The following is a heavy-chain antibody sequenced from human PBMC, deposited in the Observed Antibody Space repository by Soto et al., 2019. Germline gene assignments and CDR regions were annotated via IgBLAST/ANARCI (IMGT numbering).Heavy chain of an antibody. V-gene: IGHV1-46*01. CDR2: INPSGGST. Sequence: ASVKVSCKASGYTFINYYMHWVRQAPGQGLEWMGIINPSGGSTSYAQKFQGRVTMTRDTSTSTVYMELSSLRSEDTAVYYCARDGSGDSSGFQTYFDYWGQGTLVTVSS. CDR1: GYTFINYY. J-gene: IGHJ4*02. D-gene: IGHD3-22*01. CDR3: ARDGSGDSSGFQTYFDY.